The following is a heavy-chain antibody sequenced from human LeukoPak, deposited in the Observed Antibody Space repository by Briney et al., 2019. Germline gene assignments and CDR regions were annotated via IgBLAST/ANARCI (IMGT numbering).Heavy chain of an antibody. CDR1: GYTFTSYY. CDR2: IHPSGGST. V-gene: IGHV1-46*01. D-gene: IGHD1-26*01. Sequence: ASVKVSFKASGYTFTSYYMHWVRQAPGQRLEWMGIIHPSGGSTSYAQKFQGRVTMTRDTSTSTVYMELSSLRSEDTAVYYCARGGKRYSGSYNFRAFDIWGQGTMVTVSS. J-gene: IGHJ3*02. CDR3: ARGGKRYSGSYNFRAFDI.